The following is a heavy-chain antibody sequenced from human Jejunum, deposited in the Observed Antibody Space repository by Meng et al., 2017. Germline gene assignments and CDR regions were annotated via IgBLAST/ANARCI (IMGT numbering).Heavy chain of an antibody. CDR1: GGSLTSYY. CDR2: MFYSGST. V-gene: IGHV4-59*01. CDR3: ARGSVTGKHLTFDV. D-gene: IGHD2-21*02. Sequence: SETLSLTCTVSGGSLTSYYWNWIRRPPGKELEWVGYMFYSGSTSYNPSLRSRLIISLDTSKNQLSLRLSSVTAADTAVYYCARGSVTGKHLTFDVWGQGTLVTVSS. J-gene: IGHJ3*01.